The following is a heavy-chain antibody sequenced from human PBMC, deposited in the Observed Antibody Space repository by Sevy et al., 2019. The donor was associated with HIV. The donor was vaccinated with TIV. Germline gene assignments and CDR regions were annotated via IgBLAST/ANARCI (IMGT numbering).Heavy chain of an antibody. V-gene: IGHV3-23*01. Sequence: GGSLRLSCAASGFTFNIYAMSWVRQAPGKGLEWVSGLIGSGGSTYYADSVKGRFTISRDNSKNTLNLQMNSLRAEDTAVYYCAKDQGDYVWGTFRDYWGQGTLVTVSS. D-gene: IGHD3-16*02. CDR1: GFTFNIYA. J-gene: IGHJ4*02. CDR3: AKDQGDYVWGTFRDY. CDR2: LIGSGGST.